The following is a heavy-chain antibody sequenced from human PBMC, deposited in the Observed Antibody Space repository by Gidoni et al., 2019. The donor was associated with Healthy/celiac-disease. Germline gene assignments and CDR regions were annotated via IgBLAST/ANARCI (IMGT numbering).Heavy chain of an antibody. CDR1: GFTFRSYA. J-gene: IGHJ3*02. Sequence: EVQLLESGGGLVQPGGSLRLSCAAAGFTFRSYAMSWVRQAPGKGLEWVSAISGSGGSTYYADSVKGRFTISRDNSKNTLYLQMNSLRAEDTAVYYCVKGSGARPLNAFDIWGQGTMVTVSS. D-gene: IGHD3-10*01. CDR2: ISGSGGST. CDR3: VKGSGARPLNAFDI. V-gene: IGHV3-23*01.